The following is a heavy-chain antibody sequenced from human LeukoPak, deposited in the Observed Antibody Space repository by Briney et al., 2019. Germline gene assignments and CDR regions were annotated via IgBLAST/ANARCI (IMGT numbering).Heavy chain of an antibody. J-gene: IGHJ4*02. V-gene: IGHV6-1*01. CDR1: GDSFSSNSAA. CDR2: AFYRSQWYN. CDR3: ARAQAGPYGFEY. D-gene: IGHD3-10*01. Sequence: SQTLSLTCAIFGDSFSSNSAAWNWIRQSPSRGLEWLVRAFYRSQWYNDYAVSVKGRIPITPDTSKTQFSLQLNSVTPEDTAVYYCARAQAGPYGFEYWAQGTLVTVSS.